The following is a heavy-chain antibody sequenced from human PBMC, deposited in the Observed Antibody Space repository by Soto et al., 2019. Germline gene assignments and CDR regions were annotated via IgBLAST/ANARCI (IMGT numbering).Heavy chain of an antibody. Sequence: GGSLRLSCAASGFTFSSYGMHWVRQAPGKGLEWVAVISYDGSNKYYADSVKGRFTISRDNSKNTLYLQMNSLRAEDTAVYYCAKGYSGYEFGYWGQGTLVTVSS. CDR2: ISYDGSNK. CDR1: GFTFSSYG. J-gene: IGHJ4*02. V-gene: IGHV3-30*18. D-gene: IGHD5-12*01. CDR3: AKGYSGYEFGY.